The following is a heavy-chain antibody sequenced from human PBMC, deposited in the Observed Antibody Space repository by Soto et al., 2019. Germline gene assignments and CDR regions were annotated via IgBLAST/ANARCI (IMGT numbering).Heavy chain of an antibody. D-gene: IGHD3-16*01. J-gene: IGHJ4*02. CDR2: IFSSGPT. CDR3: ARDRVMLTFGGASEEWGIDS. Sequence: QVQLQESGPGLVKPSQTLSLTCTVSGDSITSGVHYWSWIRPLPGKGLEWIGYIFSSGPTYYNPSLKSRVALSVDTSKKQISMKLNSVTAADTAVYYCARDRVMLTFGGASEEWGIDSCVPGTLVTVSS. CDR1: GDSITSGVHY. V-gene: IGHV4-31*03.